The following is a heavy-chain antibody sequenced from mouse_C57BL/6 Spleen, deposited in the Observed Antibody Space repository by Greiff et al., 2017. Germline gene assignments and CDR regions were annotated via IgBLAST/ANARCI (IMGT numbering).Heavy chain of an antibody. CDR3: ARHRAHYGSSYDAMDY. CDR1: GFSLTSYG. D-gene: IGHD1-1*01. J-gene: IGHJ4*01. Sequence: VQLQESGPGLVAPSQSLSITCTVSGFSLTSYGVHWVRQPPGKGLEWLVVIWSDGSTTYNSALKSRLSISKDNSKSQVFLKMNSLQTDDTAMYYCARHRAHYGSSYDAMDYWGQGTSVTVSS. CDR2: IWSDGST. V-gene: IGHV2-6-1*01.